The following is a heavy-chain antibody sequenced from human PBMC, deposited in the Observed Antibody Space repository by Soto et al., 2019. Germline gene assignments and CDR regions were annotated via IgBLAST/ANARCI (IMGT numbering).Heavy chain of an antibody. V-gene: IGHV4-4*02. CDR1: GGSISSSNW. Sequence: SETLSLTCAVSGGSISSSNWWSWVRQPPGKGLEWIGEIYHSGSTNYNPSLKSRVTISVDKSNNQFSLQLNSVTPDDTAVYYCARLVGNSWLDSWGQGTLVTVSS. CDR2: IYHSGST. CDR3: ARLVGNSWLDS. J-gene: IGHJ5*01. D-gene: IGHD2-2*01.